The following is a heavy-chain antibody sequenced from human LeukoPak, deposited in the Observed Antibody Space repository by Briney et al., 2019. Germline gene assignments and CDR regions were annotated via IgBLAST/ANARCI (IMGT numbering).Heavy chain of an antibody. D-gene: IGHD2-2*01. J-gene: IGHJ5*02. V-gene: IGHV3-7*01. CDR2: IKQDGSEK. CDR1: GFTFSNYW. CDR3: ARVGGIYCSSTSCANWFDP. Sequence: GGSLRLSCAASGFTFSNYWMTWVRQAPGKGLEWVANIKQDGSEKYYVDSVKGRFTISRDNAKNSLYLQMNSLRAEDTAVYYCARVGGIYCSSTSCANWFDPWGQGTLVTVSS.